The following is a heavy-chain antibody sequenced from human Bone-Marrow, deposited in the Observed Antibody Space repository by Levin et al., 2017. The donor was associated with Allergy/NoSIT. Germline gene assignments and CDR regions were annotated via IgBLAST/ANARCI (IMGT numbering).Heavy chain of an antibody. CDR3: AKLVIVAAGRYFDY. J-gene: IGHJ4*02. CDR2: MSWSSGSI. V-gene: IGHV3-9*01. CDR1: GFTFDDYA. Sequence: SLKISCAASGFTFDDYAMHWVRHAPGKGLEWVSGMSWSSGSIAYADSVKGRFTISRDSAKKTLYLQMDSLRPEDTAFYYCAKLVIVAAGRYFDYWGQGTLVTVSS. D-gene: IGHD2-21*01.